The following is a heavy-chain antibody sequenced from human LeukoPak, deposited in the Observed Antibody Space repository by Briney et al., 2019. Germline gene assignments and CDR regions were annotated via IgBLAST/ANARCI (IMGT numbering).Heavy chain of an antibody. V-gene: IGHV4-34*01. D-gene: IGHD3-10*01. CDR2: INHSGST. CDR1: GGSFSGYY. CDR3: ARRTMARGVHH. J-gene: IGHJ5*02. Sequence: SETLSLTCAVYGGSFSGYYWSWIRQPPGKGLEWIGEINHSGSTNYNPSLKSRVTISVDTSKNQFSLRLSSVTAADTAVYYCARRTMARGVHHWGQGTLVTVSS.